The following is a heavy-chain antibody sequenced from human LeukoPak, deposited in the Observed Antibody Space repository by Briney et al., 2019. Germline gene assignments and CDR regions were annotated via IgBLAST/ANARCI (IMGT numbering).Heavy chain of an antibody. V-gene: IGHV1-24*01. CDR3: ATFVIVGATNDAFDI. CDR2: FDPEDGET. CDR1: GYTFTGYY. J-gene: IGHJ3*02. D-gene: IGHD1-26*01. Sequence: ASVKVSCKASGYTFTGYYMHWVRQAPGKGLEWMGGFDPEDGETIYAQKFQGRVTMTEDTSTDTAYMELSSLRSEDTAVYYCATFVIVGATNDAFDIWGRGTMVTVSS.